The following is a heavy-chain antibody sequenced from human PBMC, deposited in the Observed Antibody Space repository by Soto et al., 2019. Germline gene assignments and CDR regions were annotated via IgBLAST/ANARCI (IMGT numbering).Heavy chain of an antibody. CDR3: ARDLGIAAAGAPFYYYYYGMDV. D-gene: IGHD6-13*01. J-gene: IGHJ6*02. CDR2: INPNSGGT. CDR1: GYTFTGYY. V-gene: IGHV1-2*04. Sequence: ASVKVSCKASGYTFTGYYMHWVRQAPGQGLEWMGWINPNSGGTNYAQKFQGWVTMTRDTSISTAYMELSRLRSDDTAVYYWARDLGIAAAGAPFYYYYYGMDVWGQGTTGTVSS.